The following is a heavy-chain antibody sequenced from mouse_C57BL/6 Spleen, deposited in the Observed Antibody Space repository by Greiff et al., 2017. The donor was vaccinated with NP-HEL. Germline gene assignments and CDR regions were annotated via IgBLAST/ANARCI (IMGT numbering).Heavy chain of an antibody. V-gene: IGHV5-9*01. Sequence: EVKLVESGGGLVKPGGSLKLSCAASGFTFSSYTMSWVRQTPEKRLEWVATISGGGGNTYNPDSVKGRFTISRDNAKNTWYLQMSSLRSEDMALYYGARQGVIITTVVGDYLDYWGQGTTLTVSS. D-gene: IGHD1-1*01. CDR2: ISGGGGNT. CDR1: GFTFSSYT. J-gene: IGHJ2*01. CDR3: ARQGVIITTVVGDYLDY.